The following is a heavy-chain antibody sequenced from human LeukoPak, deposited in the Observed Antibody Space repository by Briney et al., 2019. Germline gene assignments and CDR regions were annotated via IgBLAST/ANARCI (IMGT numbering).Heavy chain of an antibody. Sequence: PSETLSLTCAVYGGSFSGYYWSWIRQPPGKGLEWIGEINHSGSTNYNPSLKSRVTISVDTSKNQFSLKLSSVTAADTAVYYCARVRNGSPFDYWGQGTLVTVPS. D-gene: IGHD2-15*01. CDR1: GGSFSGYY. CDR3: ARVRNGSPFDY. J-gene: IGHJ4*02. CDR2: INHSGST. V-gene: IGHV4-34*01.